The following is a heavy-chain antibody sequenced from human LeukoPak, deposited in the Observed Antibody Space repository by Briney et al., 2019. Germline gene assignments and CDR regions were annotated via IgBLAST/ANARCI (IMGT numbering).Heavy chain of an antibody. Sequence: SETLSLTCTVSGGSISSSSYYWGWIRQPPGKGLEWIGSIYYSGSTYYNPSLKSRVTISVDTSKNQFSLKLSSVTAADTAVYYCAGMYGYNYWFDPWGQGTLVTVSS. CDR3: AGMYGYNYWFDP. CDR1: GGSISSSSYY. CDR2: IYYSGST. D-gene: IGHD5-24*01. V-gene: IGHV4-39*07. J-gene: IGHJ5*02.